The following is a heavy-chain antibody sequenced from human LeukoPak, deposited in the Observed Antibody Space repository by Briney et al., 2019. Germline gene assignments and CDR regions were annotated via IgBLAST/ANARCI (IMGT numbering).Heavy chain of an antibody. J-gene: IGHJ3*02. Sequence: GGSLRLSCPGSGFTVSSNYMSWVRQAPGRGLEWVAVSYSGGSTYYADSVKGRFTISRDNSKHTLYLQMNSLRAEDTAVYYRAKRAFDIWGQGTMVPVSS. CDR2: SYSGGST. CDR1: GFTVSSNY. V-gene: IGHV3-66*01. CDR3: AKRAFDI.